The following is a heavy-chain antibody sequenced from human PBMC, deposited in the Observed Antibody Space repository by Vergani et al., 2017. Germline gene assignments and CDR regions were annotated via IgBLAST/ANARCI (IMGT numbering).Heavy chain of an antibody. CDR3: ARDRGYVRNYYYYMDV. CDR1: GGSISSYY. D-gene: IGHD6-25*01. Sequence: QVQLQESGPGLVKPSETLSLTCTVSGGSISSYYWSWIRQPAGKGLEWIGRIYTSGSTNYNPSLKSRVTMSVDTSKNQFSLKLSSVTAADTAVYYCARDRGYVRNYYYYMDVWGKGTTVTVSS. V-gene: IGHV4-4*07. J-gene: IGHJ6*03. CDR2: IYTSGST.